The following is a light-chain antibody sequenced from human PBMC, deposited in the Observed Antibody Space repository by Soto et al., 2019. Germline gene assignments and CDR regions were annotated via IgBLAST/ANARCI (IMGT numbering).Light chain of an antibody. V-gene: IGLV2-14*03. J-gene: IGLJ1*01. CDR3: SSYTTSNTRQIV. CDR2: DVT. Sequence: QAVLTQAASVSGSPGKSVNISCTGTSSDGGGYNYVSWYQRHPGKAPKLIIYDVTNRPSGVSNPFSGSKSGNTASLTISGLQPEDEADYYCSSYTTSNTRQIVFGTGTKVTVL. CDR1: SSDGGGYNY.